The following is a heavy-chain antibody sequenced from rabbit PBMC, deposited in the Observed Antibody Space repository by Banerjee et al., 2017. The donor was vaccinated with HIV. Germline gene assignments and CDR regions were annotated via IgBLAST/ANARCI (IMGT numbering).Heavy chain of an antibody. CDR2: IYDGDDNT. CDR3: ARDTGTSFSTYGMDL. J-gene: IGHJ6*01. D-gene: IGHD8-1*01. V-gene: IGHV1S47*01. CDR1: GFDFSSNA. Sequence: QEQLVESGGGLVQPEGSLTLTCKASGFDFSSNAMCWVRQAPGKGPEWIACIYDGDDNTYYASWVNGRFTISRSTSLNTVTLQMTSLTAADTATYFCARDTGTSFSTYGMDLWGQGTLVTVS.